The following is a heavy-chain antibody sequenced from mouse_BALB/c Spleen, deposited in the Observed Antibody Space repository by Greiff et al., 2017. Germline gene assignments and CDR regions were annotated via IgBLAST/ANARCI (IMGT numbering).Heavy chain of an antibody. CDR3: AIYYYGSSYEDY. Sequence: EVQLQQSGAELVKPGASVKLSCTASGFNIKDTYMHWVKQRPEQGLEWIGRIDPANGNTKYDPKFQGKATITADTSSNTAYLQLSSLTSEDTAVYYCAIYYYGSSYEDYWGQGTTLTVSS. CDR2: IDPANGNT. D-gene: IGHD1-1*01. V-gene: IGHV14-3*02. CDR1: GFNIKDTY. J-gene: IGHJ2*01.